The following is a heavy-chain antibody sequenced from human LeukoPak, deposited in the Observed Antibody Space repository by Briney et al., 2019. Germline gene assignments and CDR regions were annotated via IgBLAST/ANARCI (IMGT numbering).Heavy chain of an antibody. CDR1: GFTFDDYG. CDR3: ARVHDFWSGKTPIDY. J-gene: IGHJ4*02. Sequence: RPGGSLRLSCAASGFTFDDYGMSWVRQAPGKGLEWVSGINWNGGSTGYADSVKGRFTISRDNAKNSLYLQMNSLRAEDTALYYCARVHDFWSGKTPIDYWGQGTLVTVSS. V-gene: IGHV3-20*04. D-gene: IGHD3-3*01. CDR2: INWNGGST.